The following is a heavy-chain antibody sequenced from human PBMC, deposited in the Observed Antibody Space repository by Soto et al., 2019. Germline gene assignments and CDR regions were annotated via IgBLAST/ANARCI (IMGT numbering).Heavy chain of an antibody. Sequence: QVQLVQSGAEVKKPGSSVKVSCKASGVTFSSYAISWVRQAPGQGVEWMGGIIPIFGTANYAQKFQGRVTITADESTSTAYMELSSLRSEDTAVYYCAREGFPSYGMDVWGQGTTVTVSS. J-gene: IGHJ6*02. D-gene: IGHD3-10*01. V-gene: IGHV1-69*01. CDR2: IIPIFGTA. CDR1: GVTFSSYA. CDR3: AREGFPSYGMDV.